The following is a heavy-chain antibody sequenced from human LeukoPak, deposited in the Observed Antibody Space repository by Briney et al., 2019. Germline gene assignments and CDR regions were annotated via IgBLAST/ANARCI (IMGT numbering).Heavy chain of an antibody. CDR2: IKQDGSEK. CDR3: AREPMVRGVIISLHQNWFDP. Sequence: GGSLRLSCAASGFTFSSYWMSWVRQAPGKGLEWVANIKQDGSEKYYVDSVKGRFTIPRDNAKNSLYLQMNSLRAEDTAVYYCAREPMVRGVIISLHQNWFDPWGQGTLVTVSS. J-gene: IGHJ5*02. D-gene: IGHD3-10*01. CDR1: GFTFSSYW. V-gene: IGHV3-7*03.